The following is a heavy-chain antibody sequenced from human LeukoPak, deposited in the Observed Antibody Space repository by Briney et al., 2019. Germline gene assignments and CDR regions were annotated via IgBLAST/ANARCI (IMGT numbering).Heavy chain of an antibody. J-gene: IGHJ4*02. CDR3: ARHGGPTDY. D-gene: IGHD4-23*01. CDR2: IYYSGST. Sequence: SETLSLTCTVSGGSISSYYWSWIRQPPVKGLEWIGYIYYSGSTNYNPSLKSRVTISVDTSKNQFSLKLSSVTAADTAVYYCARHGGPTDYWGQGTLVTVSS. CDR1: GGSISSYY. V-gene: IGHV4-59*08.